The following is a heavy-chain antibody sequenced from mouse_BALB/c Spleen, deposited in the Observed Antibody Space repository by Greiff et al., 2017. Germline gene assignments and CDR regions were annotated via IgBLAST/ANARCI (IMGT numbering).Heavy chain of an antibody. CDR1: GFNIKDTY. CDR3: ARGNRAWFAY. Sequence: EVQLQQSGAELVKPGASVKLSCTASGFNIKDTYMHWVKQRPEQGLEWIGRIDPANGNTKYDPKFQGKATITADTSSNTAYLQLSSLTSEDAAVYFCARGNRAWFAYWGQGTLVTVSA. CDR2: IDPANGNT. D-gene: IGHD2-14*01. V-gene: IGHV14-3*02. J-gene: IGHJ3*01.